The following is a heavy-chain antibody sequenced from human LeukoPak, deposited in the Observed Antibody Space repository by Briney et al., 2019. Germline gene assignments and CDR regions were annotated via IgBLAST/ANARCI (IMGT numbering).Heavy chain of an antibody. D-gene: IGHD6-19*01. V-gene: IGHV4-34*01. CDR2: INHSGST. CDR3: ARYGSGWYGSWFDP. CDR1: GGSFSGYY. Sequence: SETLSLTCAVYGGSFSGYYWSWIRQPPGKGLEWIGEINHSGSTNYNPSLKSRVTISVDTSKNQFSLKLSSVTAADTAVYYCARYGSGWYGSWFDPWGQGTLVTVSS. J-gene: IGHJ5*02.